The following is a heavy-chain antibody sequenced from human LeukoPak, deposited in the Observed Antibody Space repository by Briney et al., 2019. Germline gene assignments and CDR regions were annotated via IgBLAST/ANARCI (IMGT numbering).Heavy chain of an antibody. CDR3: ARYSGSRYAFDI. J-gene: IGHJ3*02. CDR2: IYYNGKT. CDR1: GGAITDSNYY. D-gene: IGHD1-26*01. V-gene: IGHV4-39*01. Sequence: SETLSLTCTVSGGAITDSNYYWGWIRQPPGEGLEWIGNIYYNGKTFYNESVKSRVTISVDTSKNQFSLKLSSVTAADTALFYCARYSGSRYAFDIWGQGTMVTVSS.